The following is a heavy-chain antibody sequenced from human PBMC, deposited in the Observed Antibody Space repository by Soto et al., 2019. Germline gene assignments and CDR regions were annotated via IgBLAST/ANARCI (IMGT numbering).Heavy chain of an antibody. CDR3: ATGPYCGGCHLTFDT. V-gene: IGHV4-30-2*01. Sequence: SETLSLTCAVSGGSISSGGYSWSWIRQPPGKGLEWIGYIYHSVSTYYNPSLKSRVTISVDRSKNQFSLKLSSVTAADTAVYYSATGPYCGGCHLTFDTWGQGTLVTVSS. D-gene: IGHD2-21*01. J-gene: IGHJ5*02. CDR2: IYHSVST. CDR1: GGSISSGGYS.